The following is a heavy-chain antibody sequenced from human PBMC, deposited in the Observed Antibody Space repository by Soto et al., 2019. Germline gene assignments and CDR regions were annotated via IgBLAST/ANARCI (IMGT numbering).Heavy chain of an antibody. D-gene: IGHD3-9*01. CDR3: ARLTVLRYFDWPLRGWFDP. Sequence: SETLSLTCTVSGGSISSYYWSWIRQPPGKGLEWIGYIYYSGSTNYNPSLKSRVTISVDTSKNQFSLKLSSVTAADTAVYYCARLTVLRYFDWPLRGWFDPWGQGTLVTVS. V-gene: IGHV4-59*08. CDR1: GGSISSYY. CDR2: IYYSGST. J-gene: IGHJ5*02.